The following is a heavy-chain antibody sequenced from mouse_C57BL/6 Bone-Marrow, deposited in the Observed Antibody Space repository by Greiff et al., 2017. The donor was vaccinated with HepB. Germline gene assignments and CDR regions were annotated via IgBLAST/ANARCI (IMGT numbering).Heavy chain of an antibody. CDR1: GYTFTSYT. Sequence: QVQLKQSGAELARPGASVKMSCKASGYTFTSYTMHWVKQRPGQGLEWIGYINPSSGYTKYNQKFKDKATLTADKSSSTAYMQLISLTSEDSAVYYCATLFCNDLWFAYWGQGTLVTVSA. CDR2: INPSSGYT. CDR3: ATLFCNDLWFAY. V-gene: IGHV1-4*01. D-gene: IGHD6-1*01. J-gene: IGHJ3*01.